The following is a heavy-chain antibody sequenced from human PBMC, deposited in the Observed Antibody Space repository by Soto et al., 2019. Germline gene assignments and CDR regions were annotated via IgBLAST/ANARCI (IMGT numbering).Heavy chain of an antibody. Sequence: GASVKVSCKASGYTFTSYAMHWVRQAPGQRLEWMGWINAGNGNTKYSQKFQGRVTITRDASASTAYMELSSLRSEDTAVYYCARDQVLRFLEWPGGFDPWGQGTLVTVSS. D-gene: IGHD3-3*01. J-gene: IGHJ5*02. CDR1: GYTFTSYA. CDR3: ARDQVLRFLEWPGGFDP. CDR2: INAGNGNT. V-gene: IGHV1-3*01.